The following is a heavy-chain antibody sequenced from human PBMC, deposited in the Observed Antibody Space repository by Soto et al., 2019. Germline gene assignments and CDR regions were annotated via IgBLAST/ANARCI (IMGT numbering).Heavy chain of an antibody. J-gene: IGHJ4*02. CDR3: ARGGLEPFDY. Sequence: GGSLRLSCAASGITFSGYGMHWVRQAPGKGLECVAAISYDGSNDYYADSVRGRFTISREGAKSELYLQMNSLRAEDTAVYYCARGGLEPFDYWGQGALVTVSS. CDR2: ISYDGSND. D-gene: IGHD1-1*01. V-gene: IGHV3-30*03. CDR1: GITFSGYG.